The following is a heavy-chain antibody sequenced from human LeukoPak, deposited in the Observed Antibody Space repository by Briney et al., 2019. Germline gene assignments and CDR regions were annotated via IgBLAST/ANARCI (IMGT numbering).Heavy chain of an antibody. J-gene: IGHJ4*02. CDR3: AKDLSVSIAAPLDY. CDR2: ISGSGGST. V-gene: IGHV3-23*01. Sequence: GGSLRLSCAASGFTFSSYAMSWVRQAPGKGLEWVSAISGSGGSTYYADSVKGRFTISRDNSKSTLYLQMNSLRAEDTSAYYCAKDLSVSIAAPLDYWGQGTLVTVSS. CDR1: GFTFSSYA. D-gene: IGHD2-15*01.